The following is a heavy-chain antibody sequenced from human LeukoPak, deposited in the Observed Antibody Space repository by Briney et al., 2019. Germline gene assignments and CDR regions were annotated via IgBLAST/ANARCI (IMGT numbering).Heavy chain of an antibody. Sequence: GESLRLSCAASGFTVSSFYMSWVRQAPGKGLEWVSVIYSGGSTSYADSVKGRFTISRHDSRNTLYLQMNSLRAEDTAVYYCARAELMTTVTTYFDYWGQGTLVTVSS. CDR1: GFTVSSFY. D-gene: IGHD4-17*01. CDR3: ARAELMTTVTTYFDY. CDR2: IYSGGST. V-gene: IGHV3-53*01. J-gene: IGHJ4*02.